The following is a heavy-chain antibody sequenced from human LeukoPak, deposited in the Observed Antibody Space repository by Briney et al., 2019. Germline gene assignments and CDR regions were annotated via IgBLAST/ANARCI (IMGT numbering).Heavy chain of an antibody. J-gene: IGHJ5*02. Sequence: PSETLSLTCAVSGGPFSDHHWSWTRQPPGKGLEWIGEINHSGSTTYNPSLKSRVTISADTSKNQFSLILNSVTAADTAVYYCAKNNWFDPWGQGTLVSVSS. CDR1: GGPFSDHH. CDR3: AKNNWFDP. V-gene: IGHV4-34*01. CDR2: INHSGST.